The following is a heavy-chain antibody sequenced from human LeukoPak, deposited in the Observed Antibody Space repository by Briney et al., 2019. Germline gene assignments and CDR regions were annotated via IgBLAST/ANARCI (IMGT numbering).Heavy chain of an antibody. D-gene: IGHD7-27*01. CDR1: GDSISSYY. CDR3: VCAYPGESFDY. J-gene: IGHJ4*02. Sequence: NPSETLSLTCTVSGDSISSYYWNWIRQPPGKGLEWIGYIHYSGSPHYNPSHKSRADISLDTSKNQFSLRLNSVTAADTAVYYCVCAYPGESFDYWGQGTLVTVSS. CDR2: IHYSGSP. V-gene: IGHV4-59*01.